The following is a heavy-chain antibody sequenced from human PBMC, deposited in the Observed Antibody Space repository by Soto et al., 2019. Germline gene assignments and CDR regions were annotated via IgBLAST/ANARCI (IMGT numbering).Heavy chain of an antibody. CDR3: ARDWYGSGGVCHDVFDI. Sequence: QVQLVQSGVEVKKPGASVKVSCKASGYTFINYGFSWVRQAPGQGLEGMGWVSADGGTTRYAQKFQGEVTMTTDTSTTTAYMELRSLRSDDTAVYYCARDWYGSGGVCHDVFDIWGQGTMVTVSS. V-gene: IGHV1-18*04. CDR2: VSADGGTT. D-gene: IGHD2-15*01. J-gene: IGHJ3*02. CDR1: GYTFINYG.